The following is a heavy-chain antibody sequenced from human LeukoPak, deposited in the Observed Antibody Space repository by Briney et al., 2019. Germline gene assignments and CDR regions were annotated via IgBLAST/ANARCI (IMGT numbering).Heavy chain of an antibody. CDR2: ISSSSSYI. Sequence: GGSLRLSCAASGFTFSSYSMNWVRQAPGKGLELVSSISSSSSYIYYADSVKGRFNISRDNAKNSLYLQMNSLRAEDTAVYYCARGLLWFGESTPDYGMDVWGKGTTVTVSS. D-gene: IGHD3-10*01. CDR1: GFTFSSYS. V-gene: IGHV3-21*01. CDR3: ARGLLWFGESTPDYGMDV. J-gene: IGHJ6*04.